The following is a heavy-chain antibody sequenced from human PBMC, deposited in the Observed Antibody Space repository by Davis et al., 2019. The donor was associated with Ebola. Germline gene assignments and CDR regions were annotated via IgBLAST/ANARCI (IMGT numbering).Heavy chain of an antibody. CDR3: ARGSITMIVVALNWFDP. CDR2: IYTSGST. V-gene: IGHV4-4*07. CDR1: GGSISSYY. D-gene: IGHD3-22*01. Sequence: PSETLSLTCTVSGGSISSYYWSWIRQPAGKGLEWIGRIYTSGSTNYNPSLKSRVTISVDTSKNQFSLKLSSVTAADTAVYYCARGSITMIVVALNWFDPWGQGTLVTVSS. J-gene: IGHJ5*02.